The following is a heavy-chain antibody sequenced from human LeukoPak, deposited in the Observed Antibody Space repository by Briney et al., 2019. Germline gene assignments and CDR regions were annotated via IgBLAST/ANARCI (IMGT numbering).Heavy chain of an antibody. CDR1: GFTFSNYV. Sequence: GGSLRLSCAASGFTFSNYVMSWVRQAPGKGLEWVSAISGSGGNTYYADSVKGRFTISRDNSKNTLYLQMNSLRAEDAAVYYCATVRLRPTYYFDYWGQGTLVTVSS. J-gene: IGHJ4*02. CDR2: ISGSGGNT. D-gene: IGHD4-17*01. V-gene: IGHV3-23*01. CDR3: ATVRLRPTYYFDY.